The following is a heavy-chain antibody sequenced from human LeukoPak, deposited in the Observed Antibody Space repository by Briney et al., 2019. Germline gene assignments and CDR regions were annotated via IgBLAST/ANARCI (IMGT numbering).Heavy chain of an antibody. D-gene: IGHD6-19*01. CDR2: INPNSGGT. V-gene: IGHV1-2*02. CDR3: AAIAVAGLIDY. Sequence: ASVKVSCKASGYTFTGYYMHWVRQAPGQGLEWMGWINPNSGGTNYAQKFQGRVTMTRDMSTSTVYMELSSLRSEDTAVYYCAAIAVAGLIDYWGQGTLVTVSS. J-gene: IGHJ4*02. CDR1: GYTFTGYY.